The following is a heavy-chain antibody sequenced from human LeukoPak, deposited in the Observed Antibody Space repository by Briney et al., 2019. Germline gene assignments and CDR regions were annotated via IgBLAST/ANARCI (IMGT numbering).Heavy chain of an antibody. Sequence: GASVKVSCKASGGTFSSYAISWVRQAPGQGLEWMGRIIPILGIANYAQKFQGRVTITADKSTSTAYVELSSLRSEDTAVYYCARDSGYSNSRYYYYYMDVWGKGTTVTVSS. CDR1: GGTFSSYA. CDR2: IIPILGIA. V-gene: IGHV1-69*04. J-gene: IGHJ6*03. D-gene: IGHD4-11*01. CDR3: ARDSGYSNSRYYYYYMDV.